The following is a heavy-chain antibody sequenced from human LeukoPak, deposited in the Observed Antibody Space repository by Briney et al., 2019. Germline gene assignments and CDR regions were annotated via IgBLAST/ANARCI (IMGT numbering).Heavy chain of an antibody. CDR1: GYTFTSYY. J-gene: IGHJ4*02. CDR3: ASARSPSSWYQAAFDY. V-gene: IGHV1-46*01. D-gene: IGHD6-13*01. Sequence: ASVKVSCKASGYTFTSYYMHWVRQAPGQGLEWMGIINPSGGSTSYAQKFQGRVTMTRDMSTSTVYMELSSLRSEDTAVYYCASARSPSSWYQAAFDYWGQGTLVTVSS. CDR2: INPSGGST.